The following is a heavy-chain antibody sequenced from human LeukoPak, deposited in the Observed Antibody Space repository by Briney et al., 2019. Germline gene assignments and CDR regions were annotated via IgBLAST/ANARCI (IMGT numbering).Heavy chain of an antibody. CDR3: ARGQWLPVFDF. D-gene: IGHD3-22*01. CDR1: GGFNTHYY. V-gene: IGHV4-59*01. Sequence: SGTLSLTCSVSGGFNTHYYWTWIRQPPGKELEWIGYIYHSGSTKYNPSLKSRVTISVDTSKNHFSLKLSSVTAADTAVYYCARGQWLPVFDFWGQGTLVTVSS. J-gene: IGHJ4*02. CDR2: IYHSGST.